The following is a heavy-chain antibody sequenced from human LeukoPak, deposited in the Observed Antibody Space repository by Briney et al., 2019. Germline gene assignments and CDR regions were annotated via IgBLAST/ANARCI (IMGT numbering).Heavy chain of an antibody. J-gene: IGHJ4*02. V-gene: IGHV3-21*01. CDR3: ARLAAAYHFDY. D-gene: IGHD6-13*01. CDR1: GFTFSSYS. Sequence: GGSLRLSCAASGFTFSSYSMNWVRQAPGKGLEGGSYISRNSSYIYYADAVRRRFTNSRDNAKNSLYLQMNSLRAEDTAVYYCARLAAAYHFDYWGQGTLVSVSS. CDR2: ISRNSSYI.